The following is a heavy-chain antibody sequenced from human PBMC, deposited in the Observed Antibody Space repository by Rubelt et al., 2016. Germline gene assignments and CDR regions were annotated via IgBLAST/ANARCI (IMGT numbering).Heavy chain of an antibody. CDR2: IYAGSGNT. CDR1: GYSFPIYA. Sequence: QVQLVQSGAEVKKPGASVNISCKASGYSFPIYAMHWVRQAPGQSLEWMGWIYAGSGNTRNSQKFQGRVTITRDTSASTAYMELRSLRSDDTAVYYCARDGYFDLWGRGTLVTVSS. J-gene: IGHJ2*01. CDR3: ARDGYFDL. V-gene: IGHV1-3*01.